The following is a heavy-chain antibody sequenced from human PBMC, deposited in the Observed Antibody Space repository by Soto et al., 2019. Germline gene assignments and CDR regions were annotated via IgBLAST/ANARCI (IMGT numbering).Heavy chain of an antibody. J-gene: IGHJ5*02. D-gene: IGHD3-9*01. V-gene: IGHV3-23*01. CDR1: VFTFISYA. Sequence: GWSLRLSCASSVFTFISYAMSWVRQAPGKGLEWVSAISGSGGSTYYADSAKGRFTISRDNSKNTLYLQMNSLRAEGTAVYYCASAPVLRYFDWYLNWFDPWGQGTLVTVSS. CDR3: ASAPVLRYFDWYLNWFDP. CDR2: ISGSGGST.